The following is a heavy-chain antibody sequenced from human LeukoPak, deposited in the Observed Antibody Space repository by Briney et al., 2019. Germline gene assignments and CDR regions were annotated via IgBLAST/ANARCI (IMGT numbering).Heavy chain of an antibody. V-gene: IGHV3-30*18. CDR2: ISYDGSNK. J-gene: IGHJ4*02. Sequence: PVGSLRLSCAASVFTFSIYGMHCVRQAPGRGLGCVAVISYDGSNKYYADSVKGRFTISRDNSKNTLYLQMNSLRAEDTAVYYCAKGRDSSSWLDYFDYWGQGTLVTVSS. CDR3: AKGRDSSSWLDYFDY. D-gene: IGHD6-13*01. CDR1: VFTFSIYG.